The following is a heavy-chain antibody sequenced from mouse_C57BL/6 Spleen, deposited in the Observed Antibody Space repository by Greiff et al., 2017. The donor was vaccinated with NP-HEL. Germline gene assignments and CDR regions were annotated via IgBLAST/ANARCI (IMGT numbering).Heavy chain of an antibody. CDR2: IYPGDGDT. J-gene: IGHJ2*01. D-gene: IGHD1-1*01. CDR1: GYAFSSYW. Sequence: VQLQQSGAELVKPGASVKISCKASGYAFSSYWMNWVQQRPGQGLEWIGQIYPGDGDTNYNGKFKGKATLTADKSSSTAYMQLISLTSEDSAVYFCARSITTVVSDDWGQGTTLTVSS. V-gene: IGHV1-80*01. CDR3: ARSITTVVSDD.